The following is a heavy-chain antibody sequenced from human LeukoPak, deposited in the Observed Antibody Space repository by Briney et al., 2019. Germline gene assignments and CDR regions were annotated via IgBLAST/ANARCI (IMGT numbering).Heavy chain of an antibody. V-gene: IGHV4-4*07. CDR2: IYTSGST. J-gene: IGHJ4*02. Sequence: SETLSLTCTVSGASISKDYWAWIRQPAGKGLEWIGRIYTSGSTNYNPSLKSRVTISVDTSKNQFSLKLSSVTAADTAVYYCARDAQMLTIFGVVNYFDYWGQGTLVTVSS. CDR1: GASISKDY. CDR3: ARDAQMLTIFGVVNYFDY. D-gene: IGHD3-3*01.